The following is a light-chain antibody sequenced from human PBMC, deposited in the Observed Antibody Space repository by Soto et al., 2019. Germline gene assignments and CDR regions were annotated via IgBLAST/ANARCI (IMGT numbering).Light chain of an antibody. CDR2: EVN. J-gene: IGLJ2*01. Sequence: QSALTQPPSASGSPGQSVTISCTGTSSDVGGYNFVSWFQQSPGKAPRLMIYEVNKRPSGVPDRFSGSKSGNTASLTVSGLQPDDEADYYCNSYAGSNNFVVFGGGTQLTVL. CDR3: NSYAGSNNFVV. CDR1: SSDVGGYNF. V-gene: IGLV2-8*01.